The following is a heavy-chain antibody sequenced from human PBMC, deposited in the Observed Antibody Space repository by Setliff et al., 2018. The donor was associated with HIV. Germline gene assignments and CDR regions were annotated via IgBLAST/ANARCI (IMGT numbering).Heavy chain of an antibody. CDR3: AAEETTNGWLLQDAFDI. V-gene: IGHV1-58*02. J-gene: IGHJ3*02. CDR2: IVVGSGNT. Sequence: SVKVSCKASGFTFTSSAMQWVRQARGQRLEWIGWIVVGSGNTNYAQKFRERVTITRDVSTSTVYMELSSLRSEDTAVYYCAAEETTNGWLLQDAFDIWGQGTMVTVSS. CDR1: GFTFTSSA. D-gene: IGHD3-22*01.